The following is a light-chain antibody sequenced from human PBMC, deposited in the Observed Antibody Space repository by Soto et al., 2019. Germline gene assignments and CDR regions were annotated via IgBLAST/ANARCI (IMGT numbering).Light chain of an antibody. CDR3: QQYNYYSRT. Sequence: DIQMTQSPSTLSGSVGDRVTITCRASQTISSWLAWYQQKPGKAPKLLIYKAASLESGVPSRFSGSGSGTEFTLTISSLQPDDFATYYCQQYNYYSRTFGQGTKGDIK. CDR1: QTISSW. J-gene: IGKJ1*01. CDR2: KAA. V-gene: IGKV1-5*03.